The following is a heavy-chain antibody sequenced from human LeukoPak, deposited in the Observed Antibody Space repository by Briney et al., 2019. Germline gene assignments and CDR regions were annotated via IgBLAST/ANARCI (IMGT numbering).Heavy chain of an antibody. Sequence: GGSLRLSCAASGFTFSSYEMNWVRQAPGKGLEWVSYISSSGSTIYYADSVKGRFTISRDNAKNSLYLQMNSLRAEDTAVYYCARDPSYGGYDFGYFDYWGQGTLVTVSS. V-gene: IGHV3-48*03. CDR1: GFTFSSYE. J-gene: IGHJ4*02. D-gene: IGHD5-12*01. CDR2: ISSSGSTI. CDR3: ARDPSYGGYDFGYFDY.